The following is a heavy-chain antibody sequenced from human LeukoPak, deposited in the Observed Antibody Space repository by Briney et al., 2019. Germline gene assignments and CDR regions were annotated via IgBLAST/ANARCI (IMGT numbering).Heavy chain of an antibody. V-gene: IGHV3-74*01. CDR1: GFTFSSYW. CDR3: ARVPVFQPYYYFDY. Sequence: PGRSLRLSCAASGFTFSSYWMHWVRPAPGKWLVWVSRINSDVSSTSYADSVKGRFTIYRDNAKNTLYLQMNSLRAEDTAVYYCARVPVFQPYYYFDYWGQGTLVTVSS. J-gene: IGHJ4*02. D-gene: IGHD2-21*01. CDR2: INSDVSST.